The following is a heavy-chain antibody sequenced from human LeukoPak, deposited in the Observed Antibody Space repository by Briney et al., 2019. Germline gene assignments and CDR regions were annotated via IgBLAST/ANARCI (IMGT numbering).Heavy chain of an antibody. CDR1: GFTFRIYA. CDR3: AKAPTNIWFGENLDF. D-gene: IGHD3-10*01. CDR2: ISDSGTGT. J-gene: IGHJ4*02. Sequence: GGSLRLSCAASGFTFRIYAMSGVRQAPGRGREWVSAISDSGTGTYYADSVKGRFTISRDNSKNTLYMQMKSLRAEDTAVYYCAKAPTNIWFGENLDFRGQGTLVTVSS. V-gene: IGHV3-23*01.